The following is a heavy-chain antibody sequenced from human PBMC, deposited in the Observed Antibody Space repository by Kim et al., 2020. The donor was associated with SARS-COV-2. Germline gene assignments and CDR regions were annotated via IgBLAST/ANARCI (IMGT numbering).Heavy chain of an antibody. CDR1: GGSFSGGDYY. CDR3: ARARAGFCSSAACPSHYYYYYMDV. J-gene: IGHJ6*03. D-gene: IGHD2-2*01. V-gene: IGHV4-30-4*08. Sequence: SETLSLTCTVSGGSFSGGDYYWSWIRQPPWKGLEWIAYIYYSGSTYYNPSLKSRLILSVDTSKSQFSLNLTSVTAADTAVYYCARARAGFCSSAACPSHYYYYYMDVWGKGTTVTVSS. CDR2: IYYSGST.